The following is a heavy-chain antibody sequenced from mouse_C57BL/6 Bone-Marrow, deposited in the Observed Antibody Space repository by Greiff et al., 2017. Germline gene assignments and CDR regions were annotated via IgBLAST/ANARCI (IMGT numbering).Heavy chain of an antibody. V-gene: IGHV1-85*01. Sequence: QVQLKESGPELVKPGASVKLSCKASGYTFTSYDINWVKQRPGQGLEWIGWIYPRDGSNKYNEKFKGKATLTVDTSSSTAYMELSSLTSEDSAVYYCARLEIDDSSEDGYFDDWGKGTTVTVSS. D-gene: IGHD1-1*01. CDR2: IYPRDGSN. J-gene: IGHJ1*03. CDR1: GYTFTSYD. CDR3: ARLEIDDSSEDGYFDD.